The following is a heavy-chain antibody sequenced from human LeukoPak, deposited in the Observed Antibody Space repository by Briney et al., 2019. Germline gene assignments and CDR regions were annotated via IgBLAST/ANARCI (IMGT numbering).Heavy chain of an antibody. J-gene: IGHJ4*02. Sequence: GGSLRLSCAASGFTFSSYAMHWVRQAPGKGLEWVAVISYDGSNKYYADSVKGRFTISRDNSKNTLYLQMNSLRAEDTAVYYCAKAAVNWGGFDYWGQGTLVTVSS. CDR2: ISYDGSNK. CDR1: GFTFSSYA. D-gene: IGHD7-27*01. CDR3: AKAAVNWGGFDY. V-gene: IGHV3-30-3*01.